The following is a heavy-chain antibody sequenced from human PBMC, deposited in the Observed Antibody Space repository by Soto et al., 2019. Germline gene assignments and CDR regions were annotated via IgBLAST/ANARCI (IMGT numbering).Heavy chain of an antibody. J-gene: IGHJ4*02. V-gene: IGHV3-30-3*01. CDR1: GFTFSSYA. D-gene: IGHD3-16*02. CDR3: ARLYDYVWGSYRYDVGQGDDY. Sequence: QVQLVESGGGVVQPGRSLRLSCAASGFTFSSYAMHWVRQAPGKGLEWVAVISYDGSNKNYADSVKGRFTISRDNSKNXLXLXXSSLRAEDTAVYYCARLYDYVWGSYRYDVGQGDDYWGQGTLVNVSS. CDR2: ISYDGSNK.